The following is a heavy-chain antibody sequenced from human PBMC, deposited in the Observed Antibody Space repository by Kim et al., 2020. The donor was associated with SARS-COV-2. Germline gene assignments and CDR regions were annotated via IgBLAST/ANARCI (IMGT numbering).Heavy chain of an antibody. Sequence: GESLKISCKGSGYSFTSYYMGWVRQMPGKGLEWMWAIYGGGCDTNYGPSVQGQVTISSDNSKNTAYLQRSSLKAEDTAVYYCATRDRPSGDWG. CDR1: GYSFTSYY. J-gene: IGHJ6*01. V-gene: IGHV5-51*01. CDR2: IYGGGCDT. D-gene: IGHD6-6*01. CDR3: ATRDRPSGD.